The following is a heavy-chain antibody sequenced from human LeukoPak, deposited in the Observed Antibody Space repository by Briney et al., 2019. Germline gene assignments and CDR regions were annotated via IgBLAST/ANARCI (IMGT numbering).Heavy chain of an antibody. CDR3: ARHDRYYDSSGYYWEVHGPFGY. J-gene: IGHJ4*02. D-gene: IGHD3-22*01. Sequence: PSETLSLTCTVSGGSISSSSYYWGWIRQPPGKGLEWIGSIYYSGSTYYNPSLKSRVTISVDTSKNQFSLKLSSVTAADTAVYYCARHDRYYDSSGYYWEVHGPFGYWGQGTLVTVSS. CDR2: IYYSGST. V-gene: IGHV4-39*01. CDR1: GGSISSSSYY.